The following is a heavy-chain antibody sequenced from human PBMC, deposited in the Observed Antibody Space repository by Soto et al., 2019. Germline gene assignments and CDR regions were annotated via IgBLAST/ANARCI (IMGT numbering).Heavy chain of an antibody. V-gene: IGHV3-33*08. J-gene: IGHJ6*03. Sequence: PGGSLRLSCAASGFTFSSYSMNWVRQAPGKGLEWVAYISNDGSNKYYADSVKGRFTISRDNSKNTLYLQMNSLRAEDTAVYYCARAPAGTAPGSWEFYYYYMDVWGKGTTVTVSS. CDR2: ISNDGSNK. CDR3: ARAPAGTAPGSWEFYYYYMDV. CDR1: GFTFSSYS. D-gene: IGHD1-1*01.